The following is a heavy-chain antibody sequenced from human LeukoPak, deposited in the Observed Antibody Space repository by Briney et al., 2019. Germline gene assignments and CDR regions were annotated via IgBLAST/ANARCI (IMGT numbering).Heavy chain of an antibody. V-gene: IGHV4-34*01. Sequence: SETLSLTCAVYGGSFTKHQWSWIRQPPGKRLEWIGAINDGGSTNYNPSLKSRVTISVDTSKNQFSLRLSSMTAADTAVYYCARSGYFDLWGRGTLVTVSS. D-gene: IGHD3-3*01. CDR3: ARSGYFDL. CDR1: GGSFTKHQ. J-gene: IGHJ2*01. CDR2: INDGGST.